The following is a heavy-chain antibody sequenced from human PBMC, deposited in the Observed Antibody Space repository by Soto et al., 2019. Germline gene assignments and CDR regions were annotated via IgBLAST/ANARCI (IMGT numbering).Heavy chain of an antibody. CDR3: AKDPGRVHSSTRNWFDP. D-gene: IGHD6-13*01. V-gene: IGHV3-23*01. CDR1: GFTFSSYA. J-gene: IGHJ5*02. Sequence: GGSLRLSCAASGFTFSSYAMSWVRQAPGKGLEWVSAISGSGGSTYYADSVKGRFTISRDNSKNTLYLQMNSLRAEDTAVYYCAKDPGRVHSSTRNWFDPWGQGTLVTVSS. CDR2: ISGSGGST.